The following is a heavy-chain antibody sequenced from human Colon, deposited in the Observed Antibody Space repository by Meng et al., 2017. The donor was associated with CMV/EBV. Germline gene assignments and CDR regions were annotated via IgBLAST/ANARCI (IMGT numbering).Heavy chain of an antibody. Sequence: GGSLRLSCVVSGISVSGNYMSWVRQAPGKGLEWVSVIYSGGSTYYADSVKGRFTISRDNSKNTLYLQMNSLRAEDTAVYYCARDLTTTLDYWGQGTLVTVSS. CDR3: ARDLTTTLDY. D-gene: IGHD1-14*01. CDR2: IYSGGST. V-gene: IGHV3-53*05. CDR1: GISVSGNY. J-gene: IGHJ4*02.